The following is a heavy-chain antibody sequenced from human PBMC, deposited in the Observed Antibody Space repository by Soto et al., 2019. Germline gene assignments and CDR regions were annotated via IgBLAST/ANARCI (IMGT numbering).Heavy chain of an antibody. V-gene: IGHV4-59*01. CDR2: IYYSGST. CDR1: GGSISSYY. Sequence: PETLSLTCTVSGGSISSYYWSWIRQPPGKGLEWIGYIYYSGSTNYNPSLKSRVTISVDTSKNQFSLKLSSVTAADTAVYYCARELLDYHDAFDIWGQGTMVTVSS. J-gene: IGHJ3*02. CDR3: ARELLDYHDAFDI. D-gene: IGHD2-8*01.